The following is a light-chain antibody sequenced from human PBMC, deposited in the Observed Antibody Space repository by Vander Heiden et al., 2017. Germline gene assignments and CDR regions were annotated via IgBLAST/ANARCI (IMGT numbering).Light chain of an antibody. CDR2: GAS. CDR3: QQHNNWPLWT. CDR1: QSVSSN. V-gene: IGKV3-15*01. J-gene: IGKJ1*01. Sequence: EIVMTQSPATLSVSPGERATLSCRASQSVSSNLAWYQQKPGQAPRLLIYGASTRATGIPARFSGSGYGTEFTLTISSLQSEDFAVYYCQQHNNWPLWTFGQGTKVEIK.